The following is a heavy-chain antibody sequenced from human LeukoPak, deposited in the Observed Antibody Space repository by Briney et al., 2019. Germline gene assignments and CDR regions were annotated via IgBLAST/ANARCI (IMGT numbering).Heavy chain of an antibody. D-gene: IGHD6-19*01. CDR2: IYYSGST. CDR1: GGSISGSSYY. V-gene: IGHV4-39*02. CDR3: AREGYSSGHAGAFNV. J-gene: IGHJ3*01. Sequence: SETLSLTCTVSGGSISGSSYYWGWIRQPPGKGLEWIGSIYYSGSTYYNPSLKSRVTISVDTSKNQFSLKLNSVTATDTAVYYCAREGYSSGHAGAFNVLGQGTMVTVST.